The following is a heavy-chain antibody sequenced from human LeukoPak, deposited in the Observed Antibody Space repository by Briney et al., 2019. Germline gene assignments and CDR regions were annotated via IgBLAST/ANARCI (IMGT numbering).Heavy chain of an antibody. J-gene: IGHJ4*02. CDR1: GYSISSGYY. CDR3: ARRDLMVRGVSFDY. D-gene: IGHD3-10*01. CDR2: IYHSGST. Sequence: PSETLSLTCAVSGYSISSGYYWGWIRQPPGKGLEWIGSIYHSGSTYYNPSLKSRVTISVDTSKNQFSLKLSSVTAADTAVYYCARRDLMVRGVSFDYWGQGTLVTVSS. V-gene: IGHV4-38-2*01.